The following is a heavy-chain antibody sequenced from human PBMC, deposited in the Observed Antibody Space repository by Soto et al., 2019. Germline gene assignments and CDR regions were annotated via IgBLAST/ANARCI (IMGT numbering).Heavy chain of an antibody. D-gene: IGHD3-10*01. CDR1: GITFSSYG. CDR3: ARDTFDYYGSGTSSGGFDP. CDR2: VWYDGKDK. J-gene: IGHJ5*02. Sequence: QVQVVESGGGVVQPGRSLRLSCAASGITFSSYGMHWVRQAPGKGLEWVALVWYDGKDKYYADSVKGRFTISRDNSKNTLYLHMNSLRAEDTAVYYCARDTFDYYGSGTSSGGFDPWGQGLLVTVSS. V-gene: IGHV3-33*01.